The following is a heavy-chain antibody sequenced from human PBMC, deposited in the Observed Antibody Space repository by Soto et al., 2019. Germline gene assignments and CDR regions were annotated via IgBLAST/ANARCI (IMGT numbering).Heavy chain of an antibody. D-gene: IGHD6-13*01. J-gene: IGHJ6*02. CDR2: ISGSGGST. Sequence: PGGSLRLSCAASGFTFSSYAMSWVRQAPGKGLEWVSAISGSGGSTYYADSVKGRFTISRDNSKNTLYLQMNSLRAEDTAVYYCAKDFSMYSSSCYMSGAYYYYYGLAFSAQGPTVPV. CDR1: GFTFSSYA. CDR3: AKDFSMYSSSCYMSGAYYYYYGLAF. V-gene: IGHV3-23*01.